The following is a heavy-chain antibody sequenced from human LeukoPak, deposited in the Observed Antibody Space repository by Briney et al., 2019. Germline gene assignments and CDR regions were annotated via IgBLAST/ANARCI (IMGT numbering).Heavy chain of an antibody. Sequence: SETLSLTCTVSGGSISTYYWNWLRQPPGKGLEWIGYISYSGSTNYNPSLKSRVTISVDTSKTQFSLKLTSVTAADTAVYYCARDQAVSGTAFDYWGQGALVIVSS. J-gene: IGHJ4*02. D-gene: IGHD6-19*01. V-gene: IGHV4-59*01. CDR3: ARDQAVSGTAFDY. CDR1: GGSISTYY. CDR2: ISYSGST.